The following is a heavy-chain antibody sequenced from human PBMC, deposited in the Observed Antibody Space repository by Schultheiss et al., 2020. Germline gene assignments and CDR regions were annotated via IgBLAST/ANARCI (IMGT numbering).Heavy chain of an antibody. D-gene: IGHD6-19*01. J-gene: IGHJ5*02. V-gene: IGHV1-18*01. CDR3: ARVAQWLVSSWFDP. CDR1: GGTFSSYA. CDR2: ISAYNGNT. Sequence: ASVKVSCKASGGTFSSYAISWVRQAPGQGLEWMGWISAYNGNTNYVQRLQGRVTMTTDTSASTAYMELRSLRSDDTAVYYCARVAQWLVSSWFDPWGQGTLVTVSS.